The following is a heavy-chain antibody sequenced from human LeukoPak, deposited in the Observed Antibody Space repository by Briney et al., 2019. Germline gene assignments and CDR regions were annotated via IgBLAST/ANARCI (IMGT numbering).Heavy chain of an antibody. CDR1: GFTFSGFY. CDR3: ARVRCSRGTCYLDY. V-gene: IGHV3-21*06. Sequence: GGSLRLSCAASGFTFSGFYMNWVRQAPGKGLEWVSTISGSTIYIYYADSVKGRFTISRDNTKNSLSLQMNSLRAEDTAVYYCARVRCSRGTCYLDYWSQGTLVTVSS. J-gene: IGHJ4*02. D-gene: IGHD2-15*01. CDR2: ISGSTIYI.